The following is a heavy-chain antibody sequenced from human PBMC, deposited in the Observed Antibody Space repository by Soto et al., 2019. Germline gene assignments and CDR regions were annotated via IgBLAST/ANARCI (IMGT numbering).Heavy chain of an antibody. D-gene: IGHD3-22*01. V-gene: IGHV4-30-4*01. CDR3: ARARVRYYYDSSGYCHFDY. Sequence: SETLSLTCTVSGGSISSGDYYWSWIRQPPGKGLEWIGYIYYSGSTYYNPSLKSRVTISVDTSKNQFSLKLSSVTAADTAVYYCARARVRYYYDSSGYCHFDYWGQGTLVTVSS. CDR1: GGSISSGDYY. CDR2: IYYSGST. J-gene: IGHJ4*02.